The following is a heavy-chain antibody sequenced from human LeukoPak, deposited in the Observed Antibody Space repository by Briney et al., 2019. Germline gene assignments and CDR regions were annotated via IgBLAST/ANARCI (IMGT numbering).Heavy chain of an antibody. D-gene: IGHD2-2*01. J-gene: IGHJ4*02. Sequence: GESLKISCKGSGYSFTSYWIGWVRQMPGKGLEWMGIIYPGDSDTRYSPSFQGQVTISADKSISTAYLQWSSLKASDTAMYYCARLIKPAPAAPRLVPPDYWGQGTLVTVSS. CDR3: ARLIKPAPAAPRLVPPDY. V-gene: IGHV5-51*01. CDR2: IYPGDSDT. CDR1: GYSFTSYW.